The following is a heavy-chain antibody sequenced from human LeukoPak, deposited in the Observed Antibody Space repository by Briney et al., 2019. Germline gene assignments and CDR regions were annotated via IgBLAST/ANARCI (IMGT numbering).Heavy chain of an antibody. CDR3: AKGTKDYYGSGSFYLSRDHFISR. V-gene: IGHV3-30*02. D-gene: IGHD3-10*01. J-gene: IGHJ4*02. CDR2: IQYDRTNE. CDR1: AFTFSSYG. Sequence: SGGSLRLSCAASAFTFSSYGMHWVRQAPGKGLEWVAYIQYDRTNEQYAHSVKGRFRISRDNSNNILYLQMNSLRAEGTAVYYCAKGTKDYYGSGSFYLSRDHFISRWGQGTLVTVSS.